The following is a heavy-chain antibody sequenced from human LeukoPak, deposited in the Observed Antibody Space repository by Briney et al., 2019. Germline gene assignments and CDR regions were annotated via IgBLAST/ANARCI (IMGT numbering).Heavy chain of an antibody. J-gene: IGHJ4*02. V-gene: IGHV4-59*01. Sequence: SETLSLTCTVSGGSISSYYWSWIRQPPGKGLEWIGYIYYSGSTNYNPSLKSRVTISVDTSKNQFSLKLSSVTAADTAVYYCARVRSIAALSDYWGQGTLVTVSS. CDR3: ARVRSIAALSDY. D-gene: IGHD6-6*01. CDR1: GGSISSYY. CDR2: IYYSGST.